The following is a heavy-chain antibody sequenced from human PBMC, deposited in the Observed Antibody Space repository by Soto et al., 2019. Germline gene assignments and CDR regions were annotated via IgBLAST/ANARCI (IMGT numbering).Heavy chain of an antibody. J-gene: IGHJ6*02. CDR3: AREIGTYYYDSSGYRRTSMDV. V-gene: IGHV1-69*06. Sequence: QVQLVQSGAEVKKPGSSVKVSCKPSGGTFSSYAISWVGQAPGQGLEWMGGTIPIFGTANYAQKFQGRVTITADKSTSTAYMELSSLRSEDTAVYYCAREIGTYYYDSSGYRRTSMDVWGQGTTVTVSS. CDR2: TIPIFGTA. D-gene: IGHD3-22*01. CDR1: GGTFSSYA.